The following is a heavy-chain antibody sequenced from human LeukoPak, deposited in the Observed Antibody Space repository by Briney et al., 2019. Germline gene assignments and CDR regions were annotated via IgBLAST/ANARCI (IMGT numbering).Heavy chain of an antibody. D-gene: IGHD3-22*01. CDR3: AKATYDSSGHAYFDF. CDR2: ISGSGSST. J-gene: IGHJ4*02. CDR1: GFAFSSYA. V-gene: IGHV3-23*01. Sequence: GGSLRLSCAASGFAFSSYAMSWVRQAPGKGLEWVSAISGSGSSTYSADSVKGRFTISRDNSKNTLYLQMNSLRAEDTAVYYCAKATYDSSGHAYFDFWGQGTLVTVSS.